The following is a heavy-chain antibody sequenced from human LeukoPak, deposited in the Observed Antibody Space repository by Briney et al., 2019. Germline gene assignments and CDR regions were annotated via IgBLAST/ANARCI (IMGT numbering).Heavy chain of an antibody. D-gene: IGHD2-15*01. J-gene: IGHJ3*02. CDR3: ARDRSGGSCYGAFDI. Sequence: SETLSLTCTVSGASIRSGDYYWGWIRQSPGKGLEWIGYIYDSGSTYYNPSLKSRITISVDTSENRFSLKLSSVTATDTAVYYCARDRSGGSCYGAFDIWGQGTMVTVSS. V-gene: IGHV4-30-4*01. CDR2: IYDSGST. CDR1: GASIRSGDYY.